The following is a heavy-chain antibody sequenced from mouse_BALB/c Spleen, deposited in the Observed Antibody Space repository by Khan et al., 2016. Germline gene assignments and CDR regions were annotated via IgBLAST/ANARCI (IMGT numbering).Heavy chain of an antibody. CDR2: IRNKANGYTT. Sequence: EVELVESGGGLVQPGGSLRLSCATSGFTFTDYYMSWVRQPPGKALEWLGFIRNKANGYTTEYSASVKGRFTISRDNSQSILYLQMNTLRAEDSATYYCARDTGLRQGTWCAYWGQGTLVTVSA. CDR3: ARDTGLRQGTWCAY. CDR1: GFTFTDYY. D-gene: IGHD2-4*01. V-gene: IGHV7-3*02. J-gene: IGHJ3*01.